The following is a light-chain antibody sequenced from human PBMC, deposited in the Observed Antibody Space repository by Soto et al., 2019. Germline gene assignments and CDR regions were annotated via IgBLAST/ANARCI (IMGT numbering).Light chain of an antibody. CDR3: QSYDSSLRHVV. J-gene: IGLJ2*01. CDR1: SSYIGTAYD. Sequence: QSVLTQPPSLSGAPGQRVTISCTGSSSYIGTAYDVHWYQHLPGTAPKLLIYGNKNRPSGVPDRFSGSKSGISASLAITGLQAVEEGLYYCQSYDSSLRHVVFGGGTKLTVL. CDR2: GNK. V-gene: IGLV1-40*01.